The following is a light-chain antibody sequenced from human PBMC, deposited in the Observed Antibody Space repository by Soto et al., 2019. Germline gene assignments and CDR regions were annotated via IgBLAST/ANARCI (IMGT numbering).Light chain of an antibody. V-gene: IGLV2-8*01. CDR1: SSDIGTYNF. Sequence: QSALTQPPSASGSPGQSVTISCTGTSSDIGTYNFVSWYQQHPGKAPKLLIYEVSKWPSGVPGRFSGSKSGNTAFLTVSGVQAEDEADYYCSSYAGSDNWVFGGGTK. J-gene: IGLJ3*02. CDR2: EVS. CDR3: SSYAGSDNWV.